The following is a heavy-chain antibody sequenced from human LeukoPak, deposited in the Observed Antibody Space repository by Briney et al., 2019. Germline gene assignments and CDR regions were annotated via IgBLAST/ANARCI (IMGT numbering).Heavy chain of an antibody. D-gene: IGHD3-10*01. J-gene: IGHJ5*02. CDR2: IYPGDSDT. CDR3: ARHLRSYDSGTAGFDP. CDR1: GYIFSNHW. Sequence: GESLKISCKGSGYIFSNHWIGWVRQMPGKGLEWMGIIYPGDSDTRYSPSFQGQVTISVDESISTAYLQWSSLKASDTAMYYCARHLRSYDSGTAGFDPWGQGTLVTVFS. V-gene: IGHV5-51*01.